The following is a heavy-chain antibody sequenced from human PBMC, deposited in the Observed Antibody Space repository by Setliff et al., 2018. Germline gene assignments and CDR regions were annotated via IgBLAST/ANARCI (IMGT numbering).Heavy chain of an antibody. CDR1: GYAFITFG. CDR3: ARGPPDFVVVPAAAKFDY. CDR2: MSPVYGIA. V-gene: IGHV1-18*01. J-gene: IGHJ4*02. Sequence: ASVKVSCKTSGYAFITFGMSWVRQAPGQGLEWMGWMSPVYGIANYARKFQGRVTLTADTSTTTAYLELTSLRYDDTAVYYCARGPPDFVVVPAAAKFDYWGQGTLVTVSS. D-gene: IGHD2-2*01.